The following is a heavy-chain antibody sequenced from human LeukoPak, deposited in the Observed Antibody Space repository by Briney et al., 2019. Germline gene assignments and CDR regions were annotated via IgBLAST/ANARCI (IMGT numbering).Heavy chain of an antibody. CDR3: ARSVLSNWVPFGYFDY. V-gene: IGHV4-34*01. D-gene: IGHD7-27*01. J-gene: IGHJ4*02. CDR2: INHSGST. CDR1: GGSFSGYY. Sequence: NPSETLSLTCAVYGGSFSGYYWSWIRQPPGKGLEWIGEINHSGSTNYNPSLRSRVTISVDTSKNQFSLKLSSVTAADTAVYYCARSVLSNWVPFGYFDYWGQGTLVTASS.